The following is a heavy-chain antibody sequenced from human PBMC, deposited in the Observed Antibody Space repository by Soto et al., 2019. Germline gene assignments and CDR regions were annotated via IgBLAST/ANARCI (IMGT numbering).Heavy chain of an antibody. J-gene: IGHJ6*02. CDR3: AKDLRKGYCSSTSCYNYYYYGMDV. V-gene: IGHV3-30*18. CDR2: ISYDGSNK. D-gene: IGHD2-2*02. Sequence: GGSLRLSCAASGFTFSSYGMHWVRQAPGKGLEWVAVISYDGSNKYYADSVKGRFTISRDNSKNTLYLQMNSLRAEDTAVYYCAKDLRKGYCSSTSCYNYYYYGMDVWGQGTTVTVSS. CDR1: GFTFSSYG.